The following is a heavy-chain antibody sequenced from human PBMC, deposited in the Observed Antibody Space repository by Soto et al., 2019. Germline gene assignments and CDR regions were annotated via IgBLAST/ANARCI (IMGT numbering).Heavy chain of an antibody. V-gene: IGHV3-9*01. D-gene: IGHD3-22*01. CDR3: AKGRGDSGYYSLFDY. CDR1: GFTFDDYA. Sequence: EVQLVESGGGLVQPGRSLRLSCAASGFTFDDYAMHWVRQAPGKGLEWVSGISWNSGSIGYADSVKGRFTNSRDNAKNSLYLQMNSLRAEDTALYYCAKGRGDSGYYSLFDYWGQGTLVTVSS. J-gene: IGHJ4*02. CDR2: ISWNSGSI.